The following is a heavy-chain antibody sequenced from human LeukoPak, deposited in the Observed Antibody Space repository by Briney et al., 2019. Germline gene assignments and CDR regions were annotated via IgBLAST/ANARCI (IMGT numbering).Heavy chain of an antibody. CDR3: ARDRYPIFHCTNGVCTFWY. D-gene: IGHD2-8*01. CDR2: IIPIFGTA. Sequence: SLKVSCKASGGTFSSYAISWVRQAPGQGLEWMGRIIPIFGTANYAQKFQGRVTITTDESTSTAYMELSSLRSEDTAVYYCARDRYPIFHCTNGVCTFWYWGQGTLVTVSS. V-gene: IGHV1-69*05. J-gene: IGHJ4*02. CDR1: GGTFSSYA.